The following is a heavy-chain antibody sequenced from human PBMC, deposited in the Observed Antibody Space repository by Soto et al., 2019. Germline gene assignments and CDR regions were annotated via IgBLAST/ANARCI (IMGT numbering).Heavy chain of an antibody. J-gene: IGHJ6*03. CDR2: ISAYNGNT. D-gene: IGHD6-19*01. V-gene: IGHV1-18*01. Sequence: QDQLVQSGVEVKKPGASVKVSCKASGYSFTNYGITWVRQAPGQGFEWMGWISAYNGNTNYAQKFQGRVTMTTDASTSTAYLELRSLRSDDTAGYYCARDRGVAPPVAGNSHYYYYMDVWGKGTTCTVSS. CDR3: ARDRGVAPPVAGNSHYYYYMDV. CDR1: GYSFTNYG.